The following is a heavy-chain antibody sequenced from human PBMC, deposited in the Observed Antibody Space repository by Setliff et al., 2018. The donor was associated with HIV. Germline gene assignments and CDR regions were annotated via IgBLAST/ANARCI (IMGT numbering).Heavy chain of an antibody. CDR2: INHSGIT. CDR3: VSRPGGITRARFDH. Sequence: SETLSLTCAVYGGAFSRFYWSWLRQAPEKGLEWIGDINHSGITNYNPSLKSRLSISVDTSKNQFSLNLTSVAAADAAMYFRVSRPGGITRARFDHWGQGTLVTVSS. D-gene: IGHD3-16*01. V-gene: IGHV4-34*01. J-gene: IGHJ4*02. CDR1: GGAFSRFY.